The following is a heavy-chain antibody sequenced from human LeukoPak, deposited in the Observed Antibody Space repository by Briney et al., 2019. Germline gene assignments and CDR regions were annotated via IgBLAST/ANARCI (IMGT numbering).Heavy chain of an antibody. CDR2: IWYDGRNK. D-gene: IGHD1-26*01. CDR3: ARDPEWELLYFHY. V-gene: IGHV3-33*01. CDR1: GFTFRSYG. Sequence: GGSLSPSRAVSGFTFRSYGIHWVRQAPGKGLEWVAVIWYDGRNKYYADSVKGRFTISRDNSKNTLYLQMNSLRAEDTAVYYCARDPEWELLYFHYWG. J-gene: IGHJ4*01.